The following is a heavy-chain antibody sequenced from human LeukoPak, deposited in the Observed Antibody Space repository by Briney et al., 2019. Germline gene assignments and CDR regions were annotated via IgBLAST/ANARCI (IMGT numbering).Heavy chain of an antibody. Sequence: ASVKVSCKASGYTFTSYGISWVRQAPGQGLEWMGWISAYNGNTNYAQKLQGRVTMTTDTSTSTAYMELRSLRSDDTSVYYCAPQTYYYDSSGSPAYYYGMDVWGQGTTVTVSS. CDR1: GYTFTSYG. V-gene: IGHV1-18*01. CDR3: APQTYYYDSSGSPAYYYGMDV. J-gene: IGHJ6*02. CDR2: ISAYNGNT. D-gene: IGHD3-22*01.